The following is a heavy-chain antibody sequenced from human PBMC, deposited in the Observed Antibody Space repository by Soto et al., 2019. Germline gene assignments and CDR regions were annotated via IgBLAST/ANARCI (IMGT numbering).Heavy chain of an antibody. V-gene: IGHV3-9*01. CDR2: ISWNSGSI. CDR3: AKDVSGYYDFWSAPEGYYYGMDV. J-gene: IGHJ6*02. CDR1: GFTFDDXX. D-gene: IGHD3-3*01. Sequence: TGGSLRLSCAASGFTFDDXXXHWVRQAPGKGLEWVSGISWNSGSIGYADSVKGRFTISRDNAKNSLYLQMYSLSAEDTALYYCAKDVSGYYDFWSAPEGYYYGMDVWGQGTTVTVSS.